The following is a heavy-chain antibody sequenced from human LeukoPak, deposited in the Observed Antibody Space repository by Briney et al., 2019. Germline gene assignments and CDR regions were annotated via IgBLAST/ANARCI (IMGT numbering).Heavy chain of an antibody. CDR1: GYSLTSYW. Sequence: GESLKISCKGSGYSLTSYWIGWVRQMPGKGLEWMGGIYPGDSTTRYSPSFQGQVTISADTSISTAYLQWSSLKASDTAMYYCARQDITGTTDYWGQGTLLTVSS. V-gene: IGHV5-51*01. J-gene: IGHJ4*02. CDR2: IYPGDSTT. D-gene: IGHD1-20*01. CDR3: ARQDITGTTDY.